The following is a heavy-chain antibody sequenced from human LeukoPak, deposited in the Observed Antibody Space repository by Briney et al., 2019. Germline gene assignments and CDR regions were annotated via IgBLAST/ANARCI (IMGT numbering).Heavy chain of an antibody. CDR3: ARVKASSTNWTFDQ. J-gene: IGHJ4*02. CDR2: IYSSGST. D-gene: IGHD2-2*01. Sequence: PSETLSLTCSVSGGSTNSYYWSWIRQSGGKGLEWIGRIYSSGSTVYNPSLNSRLTMSIDTSKNQFSLTLKSVTATDTAVYYCARVKASSTNWTFDQWGQGALVTVSS. V-gene: IGHV4-4*07. CDR1: GGSTNSYY.